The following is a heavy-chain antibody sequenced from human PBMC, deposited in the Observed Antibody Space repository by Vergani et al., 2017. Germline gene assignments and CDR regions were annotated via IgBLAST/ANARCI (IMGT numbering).Heavy chain of an antibody. CDR2: INWNGGST. Sequence: EVQPVESGGGLVKPGGSLRLSCTTSGFTFSSAWMSWVRQAPGKGLEWVSGINWNGGSTGYADSVKGRFTISRDNAKNSLYLQMNSLRAEDTALYYCARERNAYYDFWSGYYTQYYFDYWGQGTLVTVSS. J-gene: IGHJ4*02. V-gene: IGHV3-20*04. CDR1: GFTFSSAW. CDR3: ARERNAYYDFWSGYYTQYYFDY. D-gene: IGHD3-3*01.